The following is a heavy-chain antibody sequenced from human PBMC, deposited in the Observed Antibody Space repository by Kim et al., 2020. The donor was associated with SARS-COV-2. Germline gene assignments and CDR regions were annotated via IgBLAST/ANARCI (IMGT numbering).Heavy chain of an antibody. CDR2: IYYTGKI. V-gene: IGHV4-61*01. J-gene: IGHJ4*02. CDR3: ARLPDRTGWPLDK. CDR1: GDSVNSASNY. Sequence: SETLSLTCTVSGDSVNSASNYWTWIRQPPGQGLEWIVYIYYTGKINYNPSLRSRVTTSLDKSKNQLSLTLRDVTPADTAVYYCARLPDRTGWPLDKWGQGLLVTGSS. D-gene: IGHD6-19*01.